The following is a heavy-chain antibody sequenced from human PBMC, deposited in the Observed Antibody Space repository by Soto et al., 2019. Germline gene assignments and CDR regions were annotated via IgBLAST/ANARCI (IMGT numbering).Heavy chain of an antibody. V-gene: IGHV1-69*02. CDR1: GGTFSSYT. Sequence: ASVKVSCKASGGTFSSYTISWVRQAPGQRLEWMGRIIPILGIASYAQKIQGRVTITADKSTSTAYMELSSLRSEDTAVYYCARAVDIVVVPAANWFDPWGQGTLVTVSS. CDR2: IIPILGIA. J-gene: IGHJ5*02. CDR3: ARAVDIVVVPAANWFDP. D-gene: IGHD2-2*03.